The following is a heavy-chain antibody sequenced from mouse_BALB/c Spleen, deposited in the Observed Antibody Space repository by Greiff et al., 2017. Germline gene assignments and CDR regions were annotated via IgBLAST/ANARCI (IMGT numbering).Heavy chain of an antibody. CDR3: ARRGYDGYYYAMDY. V-gene: IGHV1-69*01. Sequence: QVQLQQPGAELVMPGASVKMSCKASGYTFTDYWMHWVKQRPGQGLEWIGAIDTSDSYTSYNQKFKGKATLTVDESSSTAYMQLSSLTSEDSAVYYCARRGYDGYYYAMDYWGQGTSVTVSS. CDR1: GYTFTDYW. J-gene: IGHJ4*01. D-gene: IGHD2-3*01. CDR2: IDTSDSYT.